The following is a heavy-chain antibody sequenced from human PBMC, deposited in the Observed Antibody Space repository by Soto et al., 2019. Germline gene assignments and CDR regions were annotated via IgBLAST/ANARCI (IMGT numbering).Heavy chain of an antibody. D-gene: IGHD2-2*01. CDR1: SAPVSSTTYT. V-gene: IGHV4-39*01. J-gene: IGHJ6*02. Sequence: SETLSLTCTVSSAPVSSTTYTWGWIRQPPGKGLEWVASVYYGGRSYYNPSLNSRVTISVDTSKNQFSLKMTSVTAADTAVYYCARVPDVWGQGTTVTVSS. CDR2: VYYGGRS. CDR3: ARVPDV.